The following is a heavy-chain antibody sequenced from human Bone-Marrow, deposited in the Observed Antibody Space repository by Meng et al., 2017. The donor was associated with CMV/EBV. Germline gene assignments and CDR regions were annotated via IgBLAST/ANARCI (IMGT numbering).Heavy chain of an antibody. CDR1: GDTFTTFT. J-gene: IGHJ4*02. CDR2: ILPTLDLT. V-gene: IGHV1-69*02. D-gene: IGHD2-2*02. CDR3: ASLPTTIQSIEGF. Sequence: SVKVSCKASGDTFTTFTIDWVRQAPGQGLEWMGRILPTLDLTDYAQKFQGRVTITADKSTTTAYMELSSLKSDDTAVYYCASLPTTIQSIEGFWGQGTRVTGSS.